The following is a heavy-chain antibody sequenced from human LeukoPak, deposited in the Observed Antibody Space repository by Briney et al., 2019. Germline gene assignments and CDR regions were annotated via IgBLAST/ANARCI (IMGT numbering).Heavy chain of an antibody. V-gene: IGHV1-2*02. D-gene: IGHD3-10*01. J-gene: IGHJ2*01. CDR2: IDPNCGGT. CDR3: ARGSGTTMVRGVITDYSDL. Sequence: ASVKVTRRASGYTFTAHYIHWVRQAPGQGLGGMGWIDPNCGGTNKAQRFLGSVTMTGDTSINTAFMAVRRLRSDDTAIYYCARGSGTTMVRGVITDYSDLWGGGSLVSASS. CDR1: GYTFTAHY.